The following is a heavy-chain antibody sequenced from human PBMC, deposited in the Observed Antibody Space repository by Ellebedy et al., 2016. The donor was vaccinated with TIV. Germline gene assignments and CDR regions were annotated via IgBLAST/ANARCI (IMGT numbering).Heavy chain of an antibody. CDR1: GYSFTSYW. D-gene: IGHD1-26*01. CDR2: IYPGDSDT. V-gene: IGHV5-51*01. CDR3: ARGVGATSY. J-gene: IGHJ4*02. Sequence: GESLKISXKGSGYSFTSYWIGWVRQMPGKGLEWMGIIYPGDSDTRYSPSFQGQVTISVDTSINTAYLQWSDLRASDTAMYYCARGVGATSYWGQGTLVTVSS.